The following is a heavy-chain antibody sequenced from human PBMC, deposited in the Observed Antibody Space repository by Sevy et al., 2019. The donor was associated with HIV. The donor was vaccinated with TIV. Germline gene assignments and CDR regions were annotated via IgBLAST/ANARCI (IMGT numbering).Heavy chain of an antibody. CDR2: IRDSSTM. D-gene: IGHD5-18*01. J-gene: IGHJ3*02. CDR1: GFTFSSYS. CDR3: VRDIHWAFDI. V-gene: IGHV3-48*01. Sequence: GGSLRLSCAASGFTFSSYSMNWVRQAPGKGLEWVSYIRDSSTMLYADSVKGRFSVSRDNAKNSLYLQMSSLRANDTAAYYCVRDIHWAFDIWGQGTLVTVSS.